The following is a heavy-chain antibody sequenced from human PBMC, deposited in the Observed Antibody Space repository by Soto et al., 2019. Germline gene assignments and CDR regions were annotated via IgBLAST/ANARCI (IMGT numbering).Heavy chain of an antibody. CDR3: ARGRYGDY. V-gene: IGHV1-18*01. CDR1: GYDFTTYG. D-gene: IGHD1-1*01. J-gene: IGHJ4*02. Sequence: QVHLVQSGAEVKKPGASVKVSCKGSGYDFTTYGSTWVRQAPGQGLEWMAWFSAHNGNTDYAQKLQGRVTVTRDTSTSTAYMERRSLRSDDTAMYYCARGRYGDYWGQGALVTVSS. CDR2: FSAHNGNT.